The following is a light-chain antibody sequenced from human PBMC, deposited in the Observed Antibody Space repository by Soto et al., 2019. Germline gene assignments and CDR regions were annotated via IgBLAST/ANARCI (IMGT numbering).Light chain of an antibody. CDR1: SSNIGAGYN. J-gene: IGLJ2*01. Sequence: QSVLTQPPSVSGAAGQSVTISCTGASSNIGAGYNVHWYQQLPGTVPKLLIYNNNNRPSGVPDRFSGSKSGTSASLAITGLQAEDEADYYCQSYDSSLSGVVFGGGTQLTVL. V-gene: IGLV1-40*01. CDR3: QSYDSSLSGVV. CDR2: NNN.